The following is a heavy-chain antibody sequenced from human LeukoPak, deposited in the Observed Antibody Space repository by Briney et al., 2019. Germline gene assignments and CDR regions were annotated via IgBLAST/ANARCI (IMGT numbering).Heavy chain of an antibody. V-gene: IGHV1-8*01. CDR2: MNPNSGNT. Sequence: ASVKVSCKASGYTFTSYDINWVRQATGQGLEWMGWMNPNSGNTGYAQKFQGRVTMTRNTSISTAYMELSSLRPEDTAVYYCANALWFGEAFDYWGQGTLVTVSS. D-gene: IGHD3-10*01. CDR3: ANALWFGEAFDY. J-gene: IGHJ4*02. CDR1: GYTFTSYD.